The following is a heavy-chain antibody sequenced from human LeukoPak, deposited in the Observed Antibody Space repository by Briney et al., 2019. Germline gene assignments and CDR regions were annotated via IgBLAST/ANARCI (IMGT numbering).Heavy chain of an antibody. V-gene: IGHV3-30*02. CDR1: GFTFSSYG. CDR2: IRYDGSNK. J-gene: IGHJ4*02. Sequence: GGSLRLSCAASGFTFSSYGMHWVRQAPGKGLEWVASIRYDGSNKYYADSVKGRFTISRDNSKNTLYLQMNSLRDEDTAVYYCATYKYGSGSLSYFFEYWGQGTLVTVSS. D-gene: IGHD3-10*01. CDR3: ATYKYGSGSLSYFFEY.